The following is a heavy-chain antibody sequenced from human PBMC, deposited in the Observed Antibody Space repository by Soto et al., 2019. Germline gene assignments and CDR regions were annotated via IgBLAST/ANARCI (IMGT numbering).Heavy chain of an antibody. D-gene: IGHD1-26*01. CDR3: ARDVEVGATEYYYGMDV. V-gene: IGHV1-69*01. J-gene: IGHJ6*02. Sequence: QVQLVQSGAEVKKPGSSVKVSCKASGGTFSSYAISWVRQAPGQGLAWMGGIIPIFGTANYAQKFQGRVTITADESTSTDYMELSSLRSEDTAVYYCARDVEVGATEYYYGMDVWGQGTTVTVSS. CDR2: IIPIFGTA. CDR1: GGTFSSYA.